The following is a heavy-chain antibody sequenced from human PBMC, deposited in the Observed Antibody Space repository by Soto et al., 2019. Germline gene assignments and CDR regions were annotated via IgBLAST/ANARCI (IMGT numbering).Heavy chain of an antibody. CDR1: GGSISSSSYY. D-gene: IGHD3-22*01. CDR2: IYYSGST. J-gene: IGHJ4*02. Sequence: SETLSLTCTVSGGSISSSSYYWGWIRQPPGKGLEWIGSIYYSGSTYYNPSLKSRVTISVDTSKNQFSMKLSSVTAADTSVYYCSIHHTPRYTYYYDSSGLYYFDYWGQGTLVTVSS. V-gene: IGHV4-39*01. CDR3: SIHHTPRYTYYYDSSGLYYFDY.